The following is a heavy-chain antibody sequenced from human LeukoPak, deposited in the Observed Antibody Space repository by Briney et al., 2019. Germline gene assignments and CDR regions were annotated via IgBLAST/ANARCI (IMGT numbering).Heavy chain of an antibody. Sequence: SVRVSCKASGGTFSSYAISWVRQAPGQGLEWMGRIIPIFGTADYAQKFQGRVTITADKSTSTAYMELSSLRSEDTAVYYCAREIAVLIYYYYMDVWGKGTTVTVSS. CDR2: IIPIFGTA. CDR3: AREIAVLIYYYYMDV. CDR1: GGTFSSYA. J-gene: IGHJ6*03. V-gene: IGHV1-69*06. D-gene: IGHD6-19*01.